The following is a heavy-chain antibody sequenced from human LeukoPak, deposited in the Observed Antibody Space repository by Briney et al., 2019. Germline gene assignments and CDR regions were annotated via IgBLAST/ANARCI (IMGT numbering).Heavy chain of an antibody. CDR1: GGSISSGGYY. CDR3: ARGVYIAAAQYAY. J-gene: IGHJ4*02. Sequence: SETLSLTCTVSGGSISSGGYYWSWIRQHPGKGLEWIGYIYYSGSTYYNPSLKSRVTISVDTSKNQFSLKLSSVTAADTAVYYCARGVYIAAAQYAYWGQGTLVTVSS. V-gene: IGHV4-31*03. CDR2: IYYSGST. D-gene: IGHD6-13*01.